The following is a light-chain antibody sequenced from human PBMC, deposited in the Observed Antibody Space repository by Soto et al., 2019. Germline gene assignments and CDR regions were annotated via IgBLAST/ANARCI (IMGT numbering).Light chain of an antibody. Sequence: EIVMTQSPGTLSVSPGERATLSCRASQSVSINLAWYQQKPGQAPRLLIYDASTRATGIPARFSGSGSGTEFTLTISSLQSKDFAVYYCQQRSNWPPTWTFGQGTKVDI. CDR3: QQRSNWPPTWT. V-gene: IGKV3D-15*01. CDR2: DAS. CDR1: QSVSIN. J-gene: IGKJ1*01.